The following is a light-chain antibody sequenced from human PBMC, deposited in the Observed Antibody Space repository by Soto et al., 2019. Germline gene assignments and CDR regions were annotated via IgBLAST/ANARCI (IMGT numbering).Light chain of an antibody. V-gene: IGKV3-11*01. Sequence: EVVLTQSPATLSLSPGDGATPSCRPSGNFRTFLDWYHQNPGQAPRLLIYGESKRATGTPARFSGSGSGKDFTLTISNLEPEDFSVYYCQQHSHWPPWTFGQGTRVEIQ. CDR1: GNFRTF. J-gene: IGKJ1*01. CDR2: GES. CDR3: QQHSHWPPWT.